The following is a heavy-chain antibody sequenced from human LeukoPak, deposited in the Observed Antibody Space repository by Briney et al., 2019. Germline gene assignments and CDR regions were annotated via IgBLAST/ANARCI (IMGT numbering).Heavy chain of an antibody. CDR2: IYHSGST. CDR1: GGSFSGYY. CDR3: AGMPLWFGELPTYYFDY. J-gene: IGHJ4*02. D-gene: IGHD3-10*01. Sequence: PSETLSLTCAVYGGSFSGYYWSWIRQPPGKGLEWIGSIYHSGSTYYNPSPKSRVTISVDTSKNQFSLKLSSVTAADTAVYYCAGMPLWFGELPTYYFDYWGQGTLVTVSS. V-gene: IGHV4-34*01.